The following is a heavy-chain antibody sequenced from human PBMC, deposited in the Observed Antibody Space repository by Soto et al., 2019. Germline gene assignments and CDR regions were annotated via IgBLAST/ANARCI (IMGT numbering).Heavy chain of an antibody. CDR3: ANDKSGAADI. D-gene: IGHD3-9*01. J-gene: IGHJ3*02. V-gene: IGHV4-4*07. CDR1: GGSMNVFY. CDR2: VYSSGRA. Sequence: KPSETLSLTCTVSGGSMNVFYWNLIRQPAGGGLEWIGRVYSSGRADYIPSLKSRITMSVDTYKNQFYLNLRFVTAADTAVYFCANDKSGAADIWGHGTRVTV.